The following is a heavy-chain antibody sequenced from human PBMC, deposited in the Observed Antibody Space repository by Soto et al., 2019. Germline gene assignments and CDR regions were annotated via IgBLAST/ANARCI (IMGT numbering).Heavy chain of an antibody. V-gene: IGHV3-48*03. J-gene: IGHJ6*02. CDR2: ISSSGSTI. CDR3: ARVPPFPGSPNRGYYGMDV. Sequence: GGSLRLSCAASGFTFSSYEMNWVRQAPGKGLEWVSYISSSGSTIYYADSVKGRFTISRDNAKNSLYLQMNSLRAEDTAVYYCARVPPFPGSPNRGYYGMDVWGQGTTVTVSS. D-gene: IGHD3-10*01. CDR1: GFTFSSYE.